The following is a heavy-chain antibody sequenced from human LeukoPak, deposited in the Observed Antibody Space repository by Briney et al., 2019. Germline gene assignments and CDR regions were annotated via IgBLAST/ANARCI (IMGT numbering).Heavy chain of an antibody. CDR2: INYNGEIT. J-gene: IGHJ6*02. V-gene: IGHV4-34*01. Sequence: SETLSLTCAVPGGSFSGYLWSWLRQPPGKGLEWVGEINYNGEITNYNTSLKSRVTISVDTSKNQFSLKLSSVTAADTAVYYCARQIPYYYGMDVWGQGTTVTVSS. CDR3: ARQIPYYYGMDV. CDR1: GGSFSGYL.